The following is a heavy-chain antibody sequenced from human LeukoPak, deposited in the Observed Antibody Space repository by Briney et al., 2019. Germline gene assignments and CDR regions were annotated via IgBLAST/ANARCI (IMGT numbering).Heavy chain of an antibody. CDR1: GYTLTELS. Sequence: ASVKVSCKVSGYTLTELSMHWVRQAPGKGLEWMGGFDPEDGETIYAQKFQGRVTMTEDTSTDTAYMELSSLKASDTAMYYCARLKGSGWYGGDYWGQGTLVTVSS. D-gene: IGHD6-19*01. CDR2: FDPEDGET. CDR3: ARLKGSGWYGGDY. V-gene: IGHV1-24*01. J-gene: IGHJ4*02.